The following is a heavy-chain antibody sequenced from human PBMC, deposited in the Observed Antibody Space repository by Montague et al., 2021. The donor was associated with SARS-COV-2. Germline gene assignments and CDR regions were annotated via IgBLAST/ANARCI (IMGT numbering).Heavy chain of an antibody. V-gene: IGHV3-23*01. J-gene: IGHJ3*02. CDR1: GLTFSNYA. CDR3: ANPKGALDI. Sequence: SLRLSCSASGLTFSNYAMSWVRQAPGKGPECVSGISGSGGTTYYXDSVKGRFTISRDNSKNTLYLQMNSLRAEDTAVYYCANPKGALDIRGQGTMVTVSS. CDR2: ISGSGGTT.